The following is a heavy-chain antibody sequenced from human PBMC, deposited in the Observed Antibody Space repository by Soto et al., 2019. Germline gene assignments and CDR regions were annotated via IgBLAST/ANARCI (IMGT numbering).Heavy chain of an antibody. CDR1: GFTFSSYS. D-gene: IGHD2-15*01. CDR2: ISSSSSTI. Sequence: GSLRLSCAASGFTFSSYSMNWVRQAPGKGLEWVSYISSSSSTIYYADSVKGRFTISRDNAKNSLYLQMNSLRAEDTAVYYCARGKLPSYPVEDYFDYWGQGTLVTVSS. V-gene: IGHV3-48*01. J-gene: IGHJ4*02. CDR3: ARGKLPSYPVEDYFDY.